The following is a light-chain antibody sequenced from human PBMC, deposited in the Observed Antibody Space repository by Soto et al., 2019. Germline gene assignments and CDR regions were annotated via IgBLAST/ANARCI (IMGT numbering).Light chain of an antibody. CDR1: QSVSSY. Sequence: EIVLTQSPATLSLSPGERATLSCRASQSVSSYLAWYQQKPGQAPRLLIYDASNRATGIPARFSGSGSGTDVTLTSSSLEPEDFAVYYCQQRSNWPPGLTFGGGTKVESK. CDR2: DAS. CDR3: QQRSNWPPGLT. V-gene: IGKV3-11*01. J-gene: IGKJ4*01.